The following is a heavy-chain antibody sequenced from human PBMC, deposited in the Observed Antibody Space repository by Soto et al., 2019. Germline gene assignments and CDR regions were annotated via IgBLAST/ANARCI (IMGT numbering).Heavy chain of an antibody. CDR1: GSRFSNYV. CDR3: AREGRGKKAGYNGLVSLGY. Sequence: SVKVSCKVSGSRFSNYVISWVRQAPGHGLEWLGRIIPIFNSTKYAQSFQGRVTITADKSTSTASLELSSLRSDDTAVYYCAREGRGKKAGYNGLVSLGYWGQGXLVTVYS. CDR2: IIPIFNST. V-gene: IGHV1-69*06. J-gene: IGHJ4*02. D-gene: IGHD2-2*02.